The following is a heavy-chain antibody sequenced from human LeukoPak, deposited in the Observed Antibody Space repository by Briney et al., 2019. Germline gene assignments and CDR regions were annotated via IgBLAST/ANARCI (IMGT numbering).Heavy chain of an antibody. V-gene: IGHV1-18*04. CDR1: GYTSTSYG. CDR2: ISAYNGNT. Sequence: ASVKVSCKASGYTSTSYGISWVRQAPGQGLEWMGWISAYNGNTNYAQKLQGRVTMTTDTSTSTAYMELRSLRSDDTAVYYCARAGVVRGTKSTFDYWGQGTLVTVSS. J-gene: IGHJ4*02. CDR3: ARAGVVRGTKSTFDY. D-gene: IGHD3-10*01.